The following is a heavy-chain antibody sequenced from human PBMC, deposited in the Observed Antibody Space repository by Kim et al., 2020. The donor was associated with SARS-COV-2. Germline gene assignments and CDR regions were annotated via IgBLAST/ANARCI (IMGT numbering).Heavy chain of an antibody. D-gene: IGHD3-16*01. CDR1: GYTFTSYA. V-gene: IGHV7-4-1*02. Sequence: ASVKVSCKASGYTFTSYAMNWVRQAPGQGLEWMGWINTNTGNPTYAQGFTGRFVFSLDTSVSTAYLQISSLKAEDTAVYYCARGYYDYVWGSYTPFDYWGQGTLVTVSS. CDR3: ARGYYDYVWGSYTPFDY. CDR2: INTNTGNP. J-gene: IGHJ4*02.